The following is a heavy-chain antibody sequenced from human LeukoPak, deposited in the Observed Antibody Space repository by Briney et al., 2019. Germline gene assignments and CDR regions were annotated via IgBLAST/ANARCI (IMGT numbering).Heavy chain of an antibody. CDR2: INHSGST. CDR1: GGSFSGYY. J-gene: IGHJ5*02. CDR3: ASTVIAARWFDP. Sequence: SETLSLTCAVYGGSFSGYYWSWIRQPPGKGLEWIGEINHSGSTNYNPSLKSRVTISVDTSKNQFSLKLSSATAADTAVYYCASTVIAARWFDPWGQGTLVTVSS. V-gene: IGHV4-34*01. D-gene: IGHD6-6*01.